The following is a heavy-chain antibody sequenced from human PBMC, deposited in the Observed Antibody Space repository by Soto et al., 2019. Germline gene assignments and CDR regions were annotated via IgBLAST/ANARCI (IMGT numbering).Heavy chain of an antibody. CDR3: ARGTRATQYYYYFYGMDV. CDR1: GGSISTYY. J-gene: IGHJ6*02. Sequence: SETLSLTCTVSGGSISTYYWTWIRQPPGKGLEWIGYISYSGSTNYNPSLKSRLTISLNTSKKHFSLKLSSVTAADTAVYYCARGTRATQYYYYFYGMDVWGQGTTVTVPS. V-gene: IGHV4-59*01. CDR2: ISYSGST.